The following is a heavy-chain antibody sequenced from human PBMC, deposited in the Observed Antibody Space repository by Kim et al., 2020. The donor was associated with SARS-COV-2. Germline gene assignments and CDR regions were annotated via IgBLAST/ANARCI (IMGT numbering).Heavy chain of an antibody. V-gene: IGHV1-3*01. CDR3: ASVRGVIGYGMDV. J-gene: IGHJ6*02. Sequence: YSQKFQGRGTITRDTSASTAYMELSSLRSEDTAVYYCASVRGVIGYGMDVWGQGTTVTVSS. D-gene: IGHD3-10*01.